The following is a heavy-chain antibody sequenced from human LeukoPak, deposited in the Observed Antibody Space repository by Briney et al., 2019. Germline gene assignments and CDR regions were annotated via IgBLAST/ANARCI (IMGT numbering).Heavy chain of an antibody. CDR1: GFTFSSYS. Sequence: GGSLRLSCAASGFTFSSYSMNWVRQAPGKGLEWVSSISSSSSYIHYADSVKGRFTISRDNAKNSLYLQMNSLRAEDTAVYYCARTYYYGSGSYYHPYFDYWGQGTLVTVSS. V-gene: IGHV3-21*01. CDR2: ISSSSSYI. J-gene: IGHJ4*02. D-gene: IGHD3-10*01. CDR3: ARTYYYGSGSYYHPYFDY.